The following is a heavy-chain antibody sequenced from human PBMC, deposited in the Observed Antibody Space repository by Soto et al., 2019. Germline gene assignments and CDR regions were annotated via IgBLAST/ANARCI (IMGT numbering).Heavy chain of an antibody. Sequence: GGSLRLCCAASGFTLSDYWMHWVRQVPGKGLLWVSRISVDGGDTTYADSVKGRFTISRDNAKNTLYLQMDTLRAVDTAIYYCVRAPEQRPIAYWGHGSLVTVSS. J-gene: IGHJ4*01. CDR1: GFTLSDYW. D-gene: IGHD6-19*01. CDR3: VRAPEQRPIAY. CDR2: ISVDGGDT. V-gene: IGHV3-74*01.